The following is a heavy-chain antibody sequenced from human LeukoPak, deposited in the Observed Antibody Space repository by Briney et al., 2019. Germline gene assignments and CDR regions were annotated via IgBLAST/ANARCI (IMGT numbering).Heavy chain of an antibody. CDR3: ARSFRRYGMDV. V-gene: IGHV3-48*03. J-gene: IGHJ6*02. CDR2: IDSSGNTR. Sequence: PGGSLRLSCAASGFILSSFEMSWGRQAPGKGLQWVSYIDSSGNTRYYADSVKGRFTISRDNAQNSLYLQMNSLRVEDAAVYYCARSFRRYGMDVWGQGTTVTVSS. CDR1: GFILSSFE. D-gene: IGHD3-10*01.